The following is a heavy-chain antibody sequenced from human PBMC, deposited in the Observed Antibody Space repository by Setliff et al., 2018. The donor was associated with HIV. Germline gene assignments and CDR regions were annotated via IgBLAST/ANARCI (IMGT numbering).Heavy chain of an antibody. D-gene: IGHD2-21*02. CDR2: IYSSGRT. J-gene: IGHJ4*02. CDR1: GGSISNYY. CDR3: VRWYYCVSGACYRADY. V-gene: IGHV4-4*07. Sequence: PSETLSLTCTVSGGSISNYYWSWIRQPAEKGLEWIGRIYSSGRTNYNPSLKSRVTISVDTSKNQFSLKLRSVTAADTAVYYCVRWYYCVSGACYRADYWGQGTMVTVSS.